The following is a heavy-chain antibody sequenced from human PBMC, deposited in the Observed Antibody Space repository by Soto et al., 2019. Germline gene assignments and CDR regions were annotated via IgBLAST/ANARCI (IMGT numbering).Heavy chain of an antibody. J-gene: IGHJ5*02. D-gene: IGHD2-8*02. CDR2: IGTQHDT. Sequence: GGSLRLSCAASGFTFSAYDMHWVRQPTGRGLEWVSAIGTQHDTYYPDSVKGRFTISRENAKNSLYLQMNSLRTGDTAVYYCARQASYWHGGGGWFDPWGQGTLVTVSS. CDR3: ARQASYWHGGGGWFDP. V-gene: IGHV3-13*01. CDR1: GFTFSAYD.